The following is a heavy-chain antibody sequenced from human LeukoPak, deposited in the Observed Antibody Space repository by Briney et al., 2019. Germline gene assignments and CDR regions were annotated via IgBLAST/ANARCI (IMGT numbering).Heavy chain of an antibody. D-gene: IGHD3-3*01. Sequence: GALRLSCAASGFTFSSYGMSWVRQAPGKGLEWVSVLSGSGGSTYYADSVKGRFTISRDNSKNTLYLQMNSLRAEDTAVYYCARESRSTIFGVVIIAYYMDVWGKGTTVTVSS. CDR2: LSGSGGST. CDR3: ARESRSTIFGVVIIAYYMDV. J-gene: IGHJ6*03. CDR1: GFTFSSYG. V-gene: IGHV3-23*01.